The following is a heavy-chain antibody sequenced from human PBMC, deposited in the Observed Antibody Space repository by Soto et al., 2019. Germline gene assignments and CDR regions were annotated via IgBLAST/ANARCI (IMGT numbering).Heavy chain of an antibody. Sequence: QVQLVQSGAEVKKPGSSVKVSCKASGGTFSSYAISWVRQAPGQGLEWMGGIIPSFGTANYAQKFQGRVRISADESETPGYMALRSLRSEDTAVYYWAGFRIAAPHYGMDVWGQGTTVTVSS. CDR3: AGFRIAAPHYGMDV. V-gene: IGHV1-69*01. CDR1: GGTFSSYA. D-gene: IGHD6-13*01. CDR2: IIPSFGTA. J-gene: IGHJ6*02.